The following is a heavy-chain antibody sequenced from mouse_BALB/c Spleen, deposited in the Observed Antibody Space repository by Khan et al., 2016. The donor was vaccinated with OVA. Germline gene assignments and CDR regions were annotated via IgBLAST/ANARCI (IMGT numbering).Heavy chain of an antibody. CDR2: IFPGSGDT. CDR1: GYTFTDYV. D-gene: IGHD1-1*01. J-gene: IGHJ2*01. Sequence: QVQLQQSGPELVKPGSSMKMSCRASGYTFTDYVLNWVKQRAGQGLEWLGQIFPGSGDTYYNEKFKVKATLTADKSSNTVYMQVSSLTSEASAVYFCARSGYGSLVYWGQGTTLSVSS. CDR3: ARSGYGSLVY. V-gene: IGHV1-77*01.